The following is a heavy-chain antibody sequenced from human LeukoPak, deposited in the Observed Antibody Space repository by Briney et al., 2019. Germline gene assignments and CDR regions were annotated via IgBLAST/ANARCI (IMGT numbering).Heavy chain of an antibody. CDR3: AKWGRYYDSSGYFDY. Sequence: GGSLRLSCAASGFTFSSYAMRWVRQAPGKGLEWVSAISGSGGSTYYADSAKGRFTISRDNSKNTLYLQMNSLRAEDTAVYYCAKWGRYYDSSGYFDYWGQGTLVTVSS. D-gene: IGHD3-22*01. J-gene: IGHJ4*02. V-gene: IGHV3-23*01. CDR2: ISGSGGST. CDR1: GFTFSSYA.